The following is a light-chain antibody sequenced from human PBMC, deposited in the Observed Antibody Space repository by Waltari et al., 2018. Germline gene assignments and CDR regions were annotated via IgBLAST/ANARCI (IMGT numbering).Light chain of an antibody. CDR2: DDG. CDR3: QVWDSGSDHYV. CDR1: KIGSKN. Sequence: SYVLTQPPSVSVAPGQTARITCEGNKIGSKNVHWYQHKPGQAPGLVVYDDGDRPSGIPERFSGSNSGNTATLTISRVEAGDEADYYCQVWDSGSDHYVFGTVTTVTVL. V-gene: IGLV3-21*02. J-gene: IGLJ1*01.